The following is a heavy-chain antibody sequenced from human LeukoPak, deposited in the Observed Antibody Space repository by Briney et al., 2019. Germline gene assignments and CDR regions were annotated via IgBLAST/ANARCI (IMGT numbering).Heavy chain of an antibody. Sequence: ASVKVSCKASGYTFTSYYMHWVRQAPGQGLEWMGIINPSGGSTSYAQKFQGRVTMTRDTSTSTVYMELSSLRSEDTAVYYCARGGSIVGATVIFDYWGQGTLATVSS. D-gene: IGHD1-26*01. CDR1: GYTFTSYY. CDR3: ARGGSIVGATVIFDY. V-gene: IGHV1-46*01. CDR2: INPSGGST. J-gene: IGHJ4*02.